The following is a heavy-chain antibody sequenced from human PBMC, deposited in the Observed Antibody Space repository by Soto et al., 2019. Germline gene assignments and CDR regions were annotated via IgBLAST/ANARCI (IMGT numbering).Heavy chain of an antibody. D-gene: IGHD1-1*01. Sequence: QVQLVQSGPEVKKPGSSVKVSCKTSGGTLSSFAINWVRQAPGQRLEWVGTFIPVVSMEKIGRKFQGRVTIISDQSTNTMFMELSSMRYEDTANYYWANGHDNHFFYGIDVFGQGTTVIVSS. CDR1: GGTLSSFA. CDR2: FIPVVSME. CDR3: ANGHDNHFFYGIDV. V-gene: IGHV1-69*04. J-gene: IGHJ6*02.